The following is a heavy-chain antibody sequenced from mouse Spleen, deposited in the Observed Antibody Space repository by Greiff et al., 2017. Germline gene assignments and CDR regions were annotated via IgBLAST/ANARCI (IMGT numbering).Heavy chain of an antibody. CDR3: ARPAIYYDYDERFAY. V-gene: IGHV5-6*01. CDR1: GFTFSSYG. Sequence: EVQLVESGGDLVKPGGSLKLSCAASGFTFSSYGMSWVRQTPDKRLEWVATISSGGSYTYYPDSVKGRFTISRDNAKNTLYLQMSSLKSEDTAMYYCARPAIYYDYDERFAYWGQGTLVTVSA. D-gene: IGHD2-4*01. CDR2: ISSGGSYT. J-gene: IGHJ3*01.